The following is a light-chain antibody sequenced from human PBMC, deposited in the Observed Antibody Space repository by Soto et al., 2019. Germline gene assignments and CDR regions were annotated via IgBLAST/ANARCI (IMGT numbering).Light chain of an antibody. J-gene: IGLJ1*01. V-gene: IGLV2-14*03. CDR2: DVA. CDR3: NSYTGSSTYV. CDR1: NSDVGGYNY. Sequence: QSVLTQPASVSGSPGQSITISCTGTNSDVGGYNYVYWYQHHPGKVPKLLIYDVANRPSGVSDRFSGSKSGNTASLTISGLQAEDEADYYCNSYTGSSTYVFGTGTKVTVL.